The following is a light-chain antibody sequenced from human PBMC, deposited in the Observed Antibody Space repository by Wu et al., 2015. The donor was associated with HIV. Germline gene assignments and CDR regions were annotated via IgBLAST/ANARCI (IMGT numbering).Light chain of an antibody. CDR3: QQYNSYWWT. CDR1: QSISSW. V-gene: IGKV1-5*03. J-gene: IGKJ1*01. Sequence: DIQMTQSPSTLSASVGDRVTITCWASQSISSWLAWFQQRPGKAPKLLIYTASSLESGVPSRFSGSGSGTEFTLTISSLQPEDFATYYCQQYNSYWWTFGQGTKVEI. CDR2: TAS.